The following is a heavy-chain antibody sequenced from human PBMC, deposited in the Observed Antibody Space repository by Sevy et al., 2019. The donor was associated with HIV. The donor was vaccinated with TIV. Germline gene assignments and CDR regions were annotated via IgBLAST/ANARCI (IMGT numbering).Heavy chain of an antibody. V-gene: IGHV4-4*07. CDR2: IYIGGST. CDR1: GGSISPYY. Sequence: SETLSLTCTVSGGSISPYYWSWIRQPAGEGLEWLGRIYIGGSTNYNPSLKSRVTMSVDTSKNQFSLKLTSVTAADAAVYFCASGTRAASLEYWGQGSLVTVSS. J-gene: IGHJ4*02. CDR3: ASGTRAASLEY. D-gene: IGHD6-25*01.